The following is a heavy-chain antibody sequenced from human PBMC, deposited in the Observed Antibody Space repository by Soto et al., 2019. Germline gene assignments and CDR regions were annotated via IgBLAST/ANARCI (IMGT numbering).Heavy chain of an antibody. V-gene: IGHV4-30-4*01. CDR1: GGSISSGIYY. Sequence: QVQLQESGPGLVKPSQTLSLTCTVSGGSISSGIYYWSWIRQPPGKGLEWIGYIYWSGSTYYNPPLKSRVTISVDESKTQFSLKLSSVTAADTAVYYCAGATDYGDYGFLDYWGQGTLVTVSS. CDR2: IYWSGST. J-gene: IGHJ4*02. CDR3: AGATDYGDYGFLDY. D-gene: IGHD4-17*01.